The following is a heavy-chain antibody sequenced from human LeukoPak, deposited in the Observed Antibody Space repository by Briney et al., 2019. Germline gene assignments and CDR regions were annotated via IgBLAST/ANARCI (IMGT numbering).Heavy chain of an antibody. CDR2: FDPEDGET. CDR1: GYTLTELS. Sequence: ASVTVSCKVSGYTLTELSMHWVRQAPGKGLEWMGGFDPEDGETIYAQKFQGRVTITEDTSTDTAYMELSSLRSEDTAVYYCATDRYCSSTSCYAGRGYWFDPWGQGTLVTVSS. V-gene: IGHV1-24*01. CDR3: ATDRYCSSTSCYAGRGYWFDP. J-gene: IGHJ5*02. D-gene: IGHD2-2*01.